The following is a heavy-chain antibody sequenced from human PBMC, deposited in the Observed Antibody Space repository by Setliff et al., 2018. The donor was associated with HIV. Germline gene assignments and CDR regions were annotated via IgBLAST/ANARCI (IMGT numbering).Heavy chain of an antibody. D-gene: IGHD2-15*01. V-gene: IGHV3-23*01. CDR3: AKDYISRRVVAATHTHTKY. CDR1: GFPFISYA. CDR2: ISASGNSP. Sequence: GSLGLSCAASGFPFISYAMSWVRQAPGKGLEWVSTISASGNSPYYVDSVKCPFTISRDNSKNTLYLQMNSLRVEDTATYYCAKDYISRRVVAATHTHTKYWGQGTLVTVSS. J-gene: IGHJ4*02.